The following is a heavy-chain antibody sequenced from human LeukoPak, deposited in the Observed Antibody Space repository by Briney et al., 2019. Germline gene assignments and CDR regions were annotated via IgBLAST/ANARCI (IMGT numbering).Heavy chain of an antibody. V-gene: IGHV1-2*02. D-gene: IGHD6-19*01. Sequence: GASVNVSCKASGYTFTGYYMHWVRQAPGQGLEWMGWINPNSGGTNYAQKFQGRVTMTRDTSISTAYMELSRLRSDDTAVYYCARAISSGWFAEYFQHWGQGTLVTVSS. J-gene: IGHJ1*01. CDR1: GYTFTGYY. CDR2: INPNSGGT. CDR3: ARAISSGWFAEYFQH.